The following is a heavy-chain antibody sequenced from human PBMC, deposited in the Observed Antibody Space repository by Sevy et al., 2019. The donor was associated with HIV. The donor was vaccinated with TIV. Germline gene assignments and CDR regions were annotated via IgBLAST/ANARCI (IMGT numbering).Heavy chain of an antibody. CDR2: IWNDVSNK. V-gene: IGHV3-33*01. J-gene: IGHJ4*02. CDR3: ARGGDFNDRSAKRDFDY. Sequence: GGSLRLSCAASGFTFSNYGMHWVRQAPGKGLEWVAVIWNDVSNKYYADSVKGGFTISRDNSKNRLYLQMNSLRVEDTAVYFCARGGDFNDRSAKRDFDYWGQGTLVTVSS. CDR1: GFTFSNYG. D-gene: IGHD3-22*01.